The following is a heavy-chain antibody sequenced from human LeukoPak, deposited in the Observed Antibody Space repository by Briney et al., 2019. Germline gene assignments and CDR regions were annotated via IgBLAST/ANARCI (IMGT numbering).Heavy chain of an antibody. CDR1: GYTFTGYA. CDR2: INTNTGNP. CDR3: AKDWSGYYAGFDP. V-gene: IGHV7-4-1*02. J-gene: IGHJ5*02. Sequence: ASVKVSCKASGYTFTGYAMNWVRQAPGQGLEWMGWINTNTGNPTYAQGFTGRFVFSLDTSVSTAYLQISSLQAEDTAVYYCAKDWSGYYAGFDPWGQGTLVTVSS. D-gene: IGHD3-3*01.